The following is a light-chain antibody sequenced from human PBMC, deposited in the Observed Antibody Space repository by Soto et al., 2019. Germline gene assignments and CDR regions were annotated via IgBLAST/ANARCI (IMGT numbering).Light chain of an antibody. V-gene: IGKV1-39*01. CDR1: QSISSY. CDR2: AAS. Sequence: IRMTQSPSSLSASLGNRVTITSPSLQSISSYLNWYQQKPGKAPKLLIFAASSLQSGVPSRFSGSGSGTDFTLTVSSLQPEDSANYYCQQSYTSRITFGLGTRLAIK. CDR3: QQSYTSRIT. J-gene: IGKJ5*01.